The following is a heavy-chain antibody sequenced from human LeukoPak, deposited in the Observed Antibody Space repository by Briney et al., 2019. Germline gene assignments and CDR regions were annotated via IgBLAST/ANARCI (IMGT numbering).Heavy chain of an antibody. D-gene: IGHD3-22*01. CDR1: GFTFSSYW. J-gene: IGHJ4*02. CDR2: IKQDGSEK. V-gene: IGHV3-7*01. Sequence: GGSLRLSCAASGFTFSSYWMTWVRQAPGKGLEWAANIKQDGSEKYYVDSVKGRFTISRDNAKSSLYLQMNSLRAEDTAVYYCAREGYDSSALADYWGQGTLVTVSS. CDR3: AREGYDSSALADY.